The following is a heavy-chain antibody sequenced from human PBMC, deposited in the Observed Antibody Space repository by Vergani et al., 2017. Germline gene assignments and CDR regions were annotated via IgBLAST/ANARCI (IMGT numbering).Heavy chain of an antibody. J-gene: IGHJ6*03. Sequence: QVQLQQWGAGLLKPSETLSLTCAVYGGSFSGYYWSWIRQPPGKGLEWIGEINHSGSTNYNPSLKSRVTISVDTSKNQFSLKLSSVTAADTAVYYCARGLMYYYGSGSYSSYMDVWGK. V-gene: IGHV4-34*01. CDR3: ARGLMYYYGSGSYSSYMDV. D-gene: IGHD3-10*01. CDR1: GGSFSGYY. CDR2: INHSGST.